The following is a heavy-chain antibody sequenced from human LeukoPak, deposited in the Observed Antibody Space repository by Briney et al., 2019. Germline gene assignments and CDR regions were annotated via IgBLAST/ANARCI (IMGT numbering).Heavy chain of an antibody. CDR2: ISGSGGST. D-gene: IGHD3-10*01. Sequence: SGGSLRLSCAASGFTFSSYAMSWVRQAPGKGLEWVSAISGSGGSTYYADSVKGRFTISRDNSKNTLYLQMNSLRAEDTAVYYCAKDGTMVRGVIIPNWFDPWGQGTPVTVSS. J-gene: IGHJ5*02. CDR3: AKDGTMVRGVIIPNWFDP. CDR1: GFTFSSYA. V-gene: IGHV3-23*01.